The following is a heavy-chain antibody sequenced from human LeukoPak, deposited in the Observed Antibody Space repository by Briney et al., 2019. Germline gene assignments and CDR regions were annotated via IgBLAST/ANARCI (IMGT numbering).Heavy chain of an antibody. CDR2: IYYSGST. D-gene: IGHD3-3*01. J-gene: IGHJ5*02. CDR3: ASSRSGGFWSGYSSYNWFDP. Sequence: PSETLSLTCTVSGGSISSYYWSWLRQPPGKGLEWIGYIYYSGSTNYSPSLKSRVTISVDTSKNQFSLKLSSVTAADTAVYYCASSRSGGFWSGYSSYNWFDPWGQGTLVTVSS. CDR1: GGSISSYY. V-gene: IGHV4-59*01.